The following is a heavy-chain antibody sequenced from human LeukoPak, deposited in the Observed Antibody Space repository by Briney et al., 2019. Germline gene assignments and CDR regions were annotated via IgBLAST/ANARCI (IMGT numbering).Heavy chain of an antibody. J-gene: IGHJ4*02. D-gene: IGHD3-10*01. CDR1: GGSFSGYY. V-gene: IGHV4-34*01. CDR2: INHSGST. CDR3: ARDRRITMVRGVSGARRNDY. Sequence: SETLSLTCAVYGGSFSGYYWSWIRQPPGKGLEWIGEINHSGSTNYNPSLKSRVTISVDTSKNQFSLKLSSVTAADTAVNYCARDRRITMVRGVSGARRNDYWGQGTLVTVSS.